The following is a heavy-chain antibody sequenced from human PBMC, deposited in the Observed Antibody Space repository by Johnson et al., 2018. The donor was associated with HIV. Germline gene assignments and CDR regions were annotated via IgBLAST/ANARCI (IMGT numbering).Heavy chain of an antibody. CDR1: GFTFSSYG. J-gene: IGHJ3*02. D-gene: IGHD7-27*01. CDR2: INSDGSST. CDR3: AGDALGSAFDI. Sequence: VQLVESGGGVVQPGGSLRLSCAASGFTFSSYGMHWVRQAPGKGLVWVSRINSDGSSTSYADSVKGRFTISRDNAKNTLYLQMNSLRADDTAVYYCAGDALGSAFDIWGQGTMVTVSS. V-gene: IGHV3-74*01.